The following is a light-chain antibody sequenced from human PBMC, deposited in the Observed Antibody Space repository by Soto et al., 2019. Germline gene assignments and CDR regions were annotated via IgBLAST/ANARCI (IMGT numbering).Light chain of an antibody. CDR3: QQSYSSPPA. Sequence: DIQMTQSPSSLSASVGDRVTITCLASQSISSFLNWYQQKPGKAPKLLIYAASSLQSGVPSRFSGSGSGTDFTLAINNMQPEDFATYYCQQSYSSPPAFGQGTKVDIK. J-gene: IGKJ1*01. CDR2: AAS. CDR1: QSISSF. V-gene: IGKV1-39*01.